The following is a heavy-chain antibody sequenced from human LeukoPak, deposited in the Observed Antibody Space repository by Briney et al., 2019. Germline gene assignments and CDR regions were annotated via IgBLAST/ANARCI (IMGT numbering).Heavy chain of an antibody. CDR2: IYPGDSDT. V-gene: IGHV5-51*01. J-gene: IGHJ4*02. Sequence: GGSLQICCQGSGYSFTSYWIGGGRQLPGKGVEGMGIIYPGDSDTRYSPSFQGQVTISPAKSISTAYLQWSSLKASDTAMYYCARAQDSSGYLEDYWGQGTLVTVSS. D-gene: IGHD3-22*01. CDR1: GYSFTSYW. CDR3: ARAQDSSGYLEDY.